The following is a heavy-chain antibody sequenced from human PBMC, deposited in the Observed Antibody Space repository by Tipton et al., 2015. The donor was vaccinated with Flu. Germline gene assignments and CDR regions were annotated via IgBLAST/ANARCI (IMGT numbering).Heavy chain of an antibody. CDR2: ISAYNGNT. V-gene: IGHV1-18*01. CDR3: ARVGSIAVAGTDEDWFDP. Sequence: QLVQSGAEVKKPGASVKVSCKASGYTFTSYGISWVRQAPGQGLEWMGWISAYNGNTNYAQKLQGRVTMTTDTSTSTAYMELRSLRSDDTAVYYCARVGSIAVAGTDEDWFDPWGQGTLVTVSS. D-gene: IGHD6-13*01. J-gene: IGHJ5*02. CDR1: GYTFTSYG.